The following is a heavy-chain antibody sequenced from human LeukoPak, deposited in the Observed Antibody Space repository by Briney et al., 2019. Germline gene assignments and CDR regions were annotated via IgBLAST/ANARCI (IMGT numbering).Heavy chain of an antibody. CDR2: ISYDGINK. V-gene: IGHV3-30-3*01. J-gene: IGHJ6*03. CDR1: GFTFSNYV. CDR3: ARSPTYYYMDV. Sequence: GGSLRLSCEASGFTFSNYVIHWVRQAPGKGLEWLAVISYDGINKYYADSVKGRFTISRDQSKTTVDLQMDSLGGADTAVYYCARSPTYYYMDVWGKGTTVTLSS.